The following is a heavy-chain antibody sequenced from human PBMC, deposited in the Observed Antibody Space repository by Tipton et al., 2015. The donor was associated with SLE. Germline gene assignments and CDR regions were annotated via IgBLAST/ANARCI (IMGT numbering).Heavy chain of an antibody. CDR2: INHSGST. D-gene: IGHD4-17*01. V-gene: IGHV4-34*01. Sequence: TLSITCAVYGGSFSGYYWSWIRQPPGKGLEWIGEINHSGSTNYNPSLKSRVTISVDTSKNQFSLKLSSVTAADTAVYYCASLYGDYEAFDIWGQGTMVTVSS. CDR1: GGSFSGYY. J-gene: IGHJ3*02. CDR3: ASLYGDYEAFDI.